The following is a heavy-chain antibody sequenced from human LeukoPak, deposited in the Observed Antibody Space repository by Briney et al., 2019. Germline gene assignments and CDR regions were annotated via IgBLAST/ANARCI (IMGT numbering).Heavy chain of an antibody. V-gene: IGHV3-23*01. CDR1: GFTLSSYA. CDR3: AKDQGYSGYGPGDS. D-gene: IGHD5-12*01. CDR2: ISGSGGST. Sequence: GGSLRLSCAASGFTLSSYAMSWVRQAPGKGLEWVSGISGSGGSTYYADSVKGRFTVSRDNSKNTLYLQMNSLRAEDTAVYYCAKDQGYSGYGPGDSWGQGTLVTVSS. J-gene: IGHJ4*02.